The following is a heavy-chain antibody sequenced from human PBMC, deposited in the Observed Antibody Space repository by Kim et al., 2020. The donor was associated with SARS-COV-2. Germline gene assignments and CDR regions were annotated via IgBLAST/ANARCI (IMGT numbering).Heavy chain of an antibody. CDR2: IYYSWST. V-gene: IGHV4-59*01. CDR1: GGSISSYY. J-gene: IGHJ5*02. Sequence: SETLSLTCTVSGGSISSYYWSWIRQPPGKGLEWIGYIYYSWSTNYNPSLKSRVTISVDTSKNQFSLKLSSVTAADTAVYYCARASGYYDSSGYYLISDFDPWGQGTLVTVSS. CDR3: ARASGYYDSSGYYLISDFDP. D-gene: IGHD3-22*01.